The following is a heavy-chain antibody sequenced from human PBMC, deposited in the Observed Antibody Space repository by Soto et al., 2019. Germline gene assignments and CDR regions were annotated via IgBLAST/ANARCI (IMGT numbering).Heavy chain of an antibody. Sequence: GGSLRLSCAASGFTFSNYDMHWVRQATGKGLEWVSAIGTAGDTYYPGSVKGRFTISRENAKNSLYLQMNSLRAGDTAVYYCARGMFRGWYFDLWGRGTLVTVSS. V-gene: IGHV3-13*04. J-gene: IGHJ2*01. CDR3: ARGMFRGWYFDL. D-gene: IGHD3-10*01. CDR1: GFTFSNYD. CDR2: IGTAGDT.